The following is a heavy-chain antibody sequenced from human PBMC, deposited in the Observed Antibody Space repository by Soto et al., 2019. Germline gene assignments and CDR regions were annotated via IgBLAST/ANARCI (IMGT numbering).Heavy chain of an antibody. CDR2: INHTGRT. Sequence: SETLSLTCAVYGGSFSGYYWSWIRQSPGKGLEWIGDINHTGRTNYNPSLRSRVSISVDTSKNQFSLTLSSVTAADTAVYYCARGGQLELGNYYYYYMDVWGKGTTVTVSS. J-gene: IGHJ6*03. D-gene: IGHD1-1*01. CDR1: GGSFSGYY. V-gene: IGHV4-34*01. CDR3: ARGGQLELGNYYYYYMDV.